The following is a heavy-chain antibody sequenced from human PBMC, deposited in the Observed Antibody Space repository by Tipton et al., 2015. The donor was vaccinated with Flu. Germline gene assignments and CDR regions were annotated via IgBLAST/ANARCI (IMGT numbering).Heavy chain of an antibody. CDR2: IGNTGRYR. V-gene: IGHV3-23*01. D-gene: IGHD3-10*01. CDR1: GFNFSTAA. J-gene: IGHJ4*02. Sequence: SLRLSCVASGFNFSTAAMTWVRQAPGKGLEWVSTIGNTGRYRYYADSVTGRFTISGDNSKNMVFLQLDSLRVEDTALYFCASGGGAVRPWDNWGQGTQVTVST. CDR3: ASGGGAVRPWDN.